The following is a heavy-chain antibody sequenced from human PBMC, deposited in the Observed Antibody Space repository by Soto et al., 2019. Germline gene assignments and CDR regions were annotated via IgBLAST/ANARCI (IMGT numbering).Heavy chain of an antibody. V-gene: IGHV3-48*02. CDR3: ARGWGIHYYDSNYYFDY. Sequence: GGSLRLSCAASGFTFSSYSMNWVRQAPGKGLEWVSYISSSSSTIYYADSVKGRFTISRDNAKNSLYLQMNSLRDEDTAVYYCARGWGIHYYDSNYYFDYWGQGTLVTVSS. CDR1: GFTFSSYS. J-gene: IGHJ4*02. CDR2: ISSSSSTI. D-gene: IGHD3-22*01.